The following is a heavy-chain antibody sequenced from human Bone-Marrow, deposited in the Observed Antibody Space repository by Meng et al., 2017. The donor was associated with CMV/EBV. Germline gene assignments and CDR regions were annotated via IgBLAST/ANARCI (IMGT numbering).Heavy chain of an antibody. V-gene: IGHV3-20*04. CDR3: ARPTSSDYGGNSYSWDY. Sequence: GESLKISCAASGFTFDDYGMSWVRQAPGKGLEWVSGINWNGGSTGYADSVKGRFTISRDNAKNSLYLQMNSLRAEDTALYYCARPTSSDYGGNSYSWDYWGQGTLVTGSS. CDR2: INWNGGST. D-gene: IGHD4-23*01. J-gene: IGHJ4*02. CDR1: GFTFDDYG.